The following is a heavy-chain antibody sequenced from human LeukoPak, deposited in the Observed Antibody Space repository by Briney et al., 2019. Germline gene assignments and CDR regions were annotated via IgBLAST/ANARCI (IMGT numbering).Heavy chain of an antibody. J-gene: IGHJ6*02. Sequence: GASVKVSCKASGYTFTSYYMHWVRQATGQGLEWMGWMNPNSGNTGYAQKFQGRVTMTRNTSISTAYMELSSLRSEDTAVYYCARDRRITIFGVVIEAYYYGMDVWGQGTTVTVSS. CDR3: ARDRRITIFGVVIEAYYYGMDV. V-gene: IGHV1-8*02. CDR2: MNPNSGNT. CDR1: GYTFTSYY. D-gene: IGHD3-3*01.